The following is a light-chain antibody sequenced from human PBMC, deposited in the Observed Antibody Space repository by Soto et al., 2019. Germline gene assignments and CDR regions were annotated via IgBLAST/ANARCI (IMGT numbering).Light chain of an antibody. CDR2: DAS. V-gene: IGKV3-11*01. CDR1: QSVDTY. J-gene: IGKJ1*01. CDR3: QQRSNWPLWS. Sequence: EIVLTQSPATLSLSPGERATLSCMASQSVDTYLAWYQQKPGQAPRLLLSDASNRATGVPARFSGSGSGTDFTLTISSLEPDDFALYFCQQRSNWPLWSFGQGTKVEIK.